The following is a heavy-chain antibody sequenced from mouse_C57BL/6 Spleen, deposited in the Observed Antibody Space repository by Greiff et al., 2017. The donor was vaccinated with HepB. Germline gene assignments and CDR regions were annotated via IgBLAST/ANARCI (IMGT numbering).Heavy chain of an antibody. Sequence: VKLMESGAELARPGASVKLSCKASGYTFTSYGISWVKQRTGQGLEWIGEIYPRSGNTYYNEKFKGKATLTADKSSSTAYMELRSLTSEDSAVYFCARDYYYGSSYGAMDYWGQGTSVTVSS. J-gene: IGHJ4*01. CDR1: GYTFTSYG. CDR3: ARDYYYGSSYGAMDY. V-gene: IGHV1-81*01. D-gene: IGHD1-1*01. CDR2: IYPRSGNT.